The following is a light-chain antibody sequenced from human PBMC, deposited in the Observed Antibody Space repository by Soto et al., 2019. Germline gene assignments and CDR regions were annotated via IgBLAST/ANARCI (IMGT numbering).Light chain of an antibody. CDR1: TSDVGGYNY. CDR2: EVS. Sequence: QSVLTQPASVSGSPGQSITISCTGTTSDVGGYNYVSWYQQHPGKAPKLMIYEVSNRPSGVSNRFSGSKSGITASLTISGLQAEDEADYYCCSYSSSSTIRVFGGGTKLTVL. CDR3: CSYSSSSTIRV. J-gene: IGLJ2*01. V-gene: IGLV2-14*01.